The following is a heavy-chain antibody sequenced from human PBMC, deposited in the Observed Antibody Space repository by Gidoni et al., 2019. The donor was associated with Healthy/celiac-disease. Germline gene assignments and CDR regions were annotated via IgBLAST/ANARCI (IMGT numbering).Heavy chain of an antibody. V-gene: IGHV3-30-3*01. D-gene: IGHD6-19*01. J-gene: IGHJ3*02. Sequence: QVQLVESVGCVVQPGRSMRISCAASGFTFSSYAMHWVRKAPGKGLEWVAVISYDGSNKYYADSVKGRFTISRDNSKNTLYLQMNSLRAEDTAVYYCASLAVAGTDALAFDIWGQGTMVTVSS. CDR3: ASLAVAGTDALAFDI. CDR2: ISYDGSNK. CDR1: GFTFSSYA.